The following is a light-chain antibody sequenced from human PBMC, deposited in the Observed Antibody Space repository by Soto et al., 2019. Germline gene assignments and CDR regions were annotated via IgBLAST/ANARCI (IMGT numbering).Light chain of an antibody. CDR1: RSNIGSNT. Sequence: QSVLTQPPSASGTPGQRVTISCSGSRSNIGSNTVTWYQQLPGTAPKVLIYNNNERPSGVPDRLSGSKSGTSASLAIGGLQSEDEADYYCATWDDSPDALVFGGGTKLTVL. V-gene: IGLV1-44*01. CDR2: NNN. J-gene: IGLJ3*02. CDR3: ATWDDSPDALV.